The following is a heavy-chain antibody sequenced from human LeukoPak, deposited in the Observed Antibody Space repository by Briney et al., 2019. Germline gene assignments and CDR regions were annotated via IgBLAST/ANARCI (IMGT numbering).Heavy chain of an antibody. Sequence: PETLSLTCAVYGGSFSGYYWSWIRQPPGKGLEWIGEINHSGSTNYNPSLKSRVTISVDTSKNQFSLKLSSVTAADTAVYYCARALAAYYDSSGYYYDYWGQGTLVTVSS. V-gene: IGHV4-34*01. CDR1: GGSFSGYY. CDR2: INHSGST. CDR3: ARALAAYYDSSGYYYDY. J-gene: IGHJ4*02. D-gene: IGHD3-22*01.